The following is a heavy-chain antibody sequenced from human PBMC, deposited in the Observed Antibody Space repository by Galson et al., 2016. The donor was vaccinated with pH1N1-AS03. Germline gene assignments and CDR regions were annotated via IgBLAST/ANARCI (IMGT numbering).Heavy chain of an antibody. J-gene: IGHJ4*02. V-gene: IGHV3-30-3*02. CDR2: TSYNGRNK. CDR1: GFAFSDYT. Sequence: SLRLSCAAPGFAFSDYTMHWVRQAPGKGLEWVAVTSYNGRNKYYTDSVQGRFSISRDNSKNTLHLQMISLRDEDTAVYFCARSPGSAWHNFDYWGQGALVVVST. CDR3: ARSPGSAWHNFDY. D-gene: IGHD6-19*01.